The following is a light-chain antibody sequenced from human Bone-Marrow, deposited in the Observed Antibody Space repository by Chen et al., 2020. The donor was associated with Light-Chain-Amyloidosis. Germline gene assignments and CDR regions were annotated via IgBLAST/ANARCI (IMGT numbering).Light chain of an antibody. V-gene: IGLV3-21*02. J-gene: IGLJ3*02. Sequence: SYVLTQPSWVSGAPGQTATIACGGNNIGSTSVHWYQQTPGQAPLLVVYDDSDRPSGIPERLSGSNSGNTATLTISRVEAGDEADYYCQVWDRSSDRPVFGGGTKLTVL. CDR3: QVWDRSSDRPV. CDR2: DDS. CDR1: NIGSTS.